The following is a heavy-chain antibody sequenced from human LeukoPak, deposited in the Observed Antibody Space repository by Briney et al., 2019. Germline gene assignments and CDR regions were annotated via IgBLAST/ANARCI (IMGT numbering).Heavy chain of an antibody. CDR3: ARGRSGYPPKYYFDY. CDR2: IWYDGSNK. D-gene: IGHD3-22*01. Sequence: QPGWSLRLSCAASGFTFSNYGMHWVRQAPGKGLEWVAVIWYDGSNKYYADSVKVRFTISRDNSKNTLYLQMNSLRVEDTAVYYCARGRSGYPPKYYFDYWGQGTLVTVSS. V-gene: IGHV3-33*01. J-gene: IGHJ4*02. CDR1: GFTFSNYG.